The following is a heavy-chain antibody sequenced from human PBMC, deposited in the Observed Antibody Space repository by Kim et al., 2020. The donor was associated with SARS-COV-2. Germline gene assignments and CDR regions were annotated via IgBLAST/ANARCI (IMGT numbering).Heavy chain of an antibody. CDR1: GGSISSSSYY. CDR2: IYYSGST. J-gene: IGHJ4*02. D-gene: IGHD3-22*01. CDR3: ARRGYYDSSGYYYV. Sequence: SETLSLTCTVSGGSISSSSYYWGWIRQPPGKGLEWIGSIYYSGSTYYNPSLKSRVTISVDTSKNQFSLKLSSVTAADTAVYYCARRGYYDSSGYYYVWGQGTLVTVSS. V-gene: IGHV4-39*01.